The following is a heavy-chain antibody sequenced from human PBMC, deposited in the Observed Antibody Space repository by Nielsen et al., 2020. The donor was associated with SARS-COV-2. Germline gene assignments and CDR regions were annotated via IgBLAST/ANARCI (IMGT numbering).Heavy chain of an antibody. CDR3: ARDIHCSSTSCYGMDV. CDR2: ISYDGSNK. CDR1: GFTFSSYA. J-gene: IGHJ6*02. Sequence: GESLNISCAASGFTFSSYAMHWVRQAPGKGLEWVAVISYDGSNKYYADSVKGRFTISRDNSKNTLYLQMNSLRAEDTAVYYCARDIHCSSTSCYGMDVWGQGTTVTVSS. D-gene: IGHD2-2*01. V-gene: IGHV3-30-3*01.